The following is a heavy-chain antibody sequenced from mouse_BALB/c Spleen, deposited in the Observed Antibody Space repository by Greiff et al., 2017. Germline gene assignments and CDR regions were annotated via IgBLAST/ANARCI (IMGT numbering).Heavy chain of an antibody. V-gene: IGHV1-69*02. J-gene: IGHJ4*01. Sequence: QVQLKQSGAELVRPGASVKLSCKASGYTFTSYWINWLKQRPGQGLEWIGNIYPSDSYTNYNQKFKDKATLTVDKSSSTAYMQLSSPTSEDSAVYYCTRSSYYRYDDYAMDYWGQGTSVTVSS. D-gene: IGHD2-14*01. CDR1: GYTFTSYW. CDR3: TRSSYYRYDDYAMDY. CDR2: IYPSDSYT.